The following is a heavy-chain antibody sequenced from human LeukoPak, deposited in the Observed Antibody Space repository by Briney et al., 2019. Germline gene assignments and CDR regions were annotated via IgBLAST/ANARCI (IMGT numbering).Heavy chain of an antibody. CDR2: INPNSGDT. J-gene: IGHJ4*02. V-gene: IGHV1-2*06. CDR3: ARDSSSSWTSFDY. CDR1: GYTFTAYH. D-gene: IGHD6-13*01. Sequence: ASVKVSCKASGYTFTAYHMHWVRQAPGQGLEWMGRINPNSGDTNFAQKFQGRVTMTRDTSISTAYMELSRLSSDDTAVYYCARDSSSSWTSFDYWGQGTLVTVSS.